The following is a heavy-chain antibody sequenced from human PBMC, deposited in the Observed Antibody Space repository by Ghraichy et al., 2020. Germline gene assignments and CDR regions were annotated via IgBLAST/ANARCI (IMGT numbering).Heavy chain of an antibody. CDR2: ISAYNGNT. V-gene: IGHV1-18*01. Sequence: ASVKVSCKASGYTFTSYGISWVRQAPGQGLEWMGWISAYNGNTNYAQKLQGRVTMTTDTSTSTAYMELRSLRSDDTAVYYCARDEVGATPIFYGMDVWGQGTTVTVSS. D-gene: IGHD1-26*01. CDR1: GYTFTSYG. J-gene: IGHJ6*02. CDR3: ARDEVGATPIFYGMDV.